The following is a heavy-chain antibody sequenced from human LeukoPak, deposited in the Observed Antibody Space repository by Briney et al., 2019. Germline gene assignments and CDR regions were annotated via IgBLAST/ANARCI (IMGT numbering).Heavy chain of an antibody. Sequence: PGGSLRLSCTASGFTFSSYEMNWVRQDPGKGLEWVSYISSSGSTIYYADSVKGQLTISRDNAKSSLYLQMNSLRAEDTAVYYCATKLVGAAYMDVWGKGTTVTVSS. CDR1: GFTFSSYE. J-gene: IGHJ6*03. D-gene: IGHD1-26*01. CDR3: ATKLVGAAYMDV. CDR2: ISSSGSTI. V-gene: IGHV3-48*03.